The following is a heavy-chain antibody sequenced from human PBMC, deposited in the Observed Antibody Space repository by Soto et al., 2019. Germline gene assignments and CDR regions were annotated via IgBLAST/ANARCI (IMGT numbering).Heavy chain of an antibody. CDR2: INHSGST. V-gene: IGHV4-34*01. CDR1: GGSFSGYY. Sequence: PSETLSLTCAVYGGSFSGYYWSWIRQPPGKGLEWIGEINHSGSTNYNPSLKSRVTISVDTSKNQFSLKLSSVTAADTAVYYCARESYYYDSSGYYGPGFDYWGQGTLVTVSS. J-gene: IGHJ4*02. D-gene: IGHD3-22*01. CDR3: ARESYYYDSSGYYGPGFDY.